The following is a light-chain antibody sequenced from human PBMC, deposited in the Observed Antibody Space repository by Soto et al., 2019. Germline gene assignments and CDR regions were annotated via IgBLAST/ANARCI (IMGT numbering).Light chain of an antibody. Sequence: EIVLTQSPVTLSLSPGERATLSCRASQSVRTYLAWYQVKPGQAPRLLIYDASSRASGVPARFSGSGSGTDFTLTISSLQPEDFATYYCLLDFRYFWAFGQGTKVEIK. CDR3: LLDFRYFWA. CDR2: DAS. V-gene: IGKV3-11*01. CDR1: QSVRTY. J-gene: IGKJ1*01.